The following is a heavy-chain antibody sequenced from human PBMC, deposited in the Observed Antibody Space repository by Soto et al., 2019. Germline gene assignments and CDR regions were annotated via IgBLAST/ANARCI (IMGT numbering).Heavy chain of an antibody. J-gene: IGHJ4*02. CDR3: ASGTRKDYYGLAGSFDY. V-gene: IGHV1-69*13. CDR1: GGTFSSYA. D-gene: IGHD3-10*01. CDR2: IIPIFGTA. Sequence: GASVKVSCKASGGTFSSYAISWVRQAPGQGLEWMGGIIPIFGTANYAQKFQGRVTITADESTSTAYMELSSLRSEDTAVYYCASGTRKDYYGLAGSFDYWGQGTLVTVSS.